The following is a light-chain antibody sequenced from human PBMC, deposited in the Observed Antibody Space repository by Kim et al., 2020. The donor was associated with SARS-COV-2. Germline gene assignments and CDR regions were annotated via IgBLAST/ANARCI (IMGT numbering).Light chain of an antibody. J-gene: IGLJ3*02. V-gene: IGLV3-1*01. CDR2: QDT. CDR3: QAWDSSTAWV. CDR1: KLGDKY. Sequence: SPGQTASITCSGDKLGDKYACWYQQTPGQSPVLVIYQDTKRPSGIPERFSGSNSGNTATLTISGTQAMDEADYYCQAWDSSTAWVFGGGTQLTVL.